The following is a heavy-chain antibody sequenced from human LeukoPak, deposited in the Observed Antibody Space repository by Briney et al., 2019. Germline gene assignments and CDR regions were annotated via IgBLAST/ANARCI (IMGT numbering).Heavy chain of an antibody. CDR2: IYHSGRT. Sequence: PSETLSLTCAVYGGSFSGYYWSWIRQPPGKGLEWIGSIYHSGRTYYNPSLKSRVTISVDTSKNQFSLKLSSVTAADTAVYYCARDIVVVVAARGFDYWGQGTLVTVSS. CDR3: ARDIVVVVAARGFDY. D-gene: IGHD2-15*01. V-gene: IGHV4-34*01. J-gene: IGHJ4*02. CDR1: GGSFSGYY.